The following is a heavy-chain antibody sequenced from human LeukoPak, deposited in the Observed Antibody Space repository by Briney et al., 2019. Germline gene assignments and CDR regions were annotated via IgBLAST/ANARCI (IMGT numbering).Heavy chain of an antibody. J-gene: IGHJ3*02. V-gene: IGHV1-2*02. Sequence: ASVKVSCEASGYTFTGYYMHWVRQAPGQGLEWMGWINPNSGGTNYAQKFQGRVTMTRDTSISTAYMELSRLRSDDTAVYYCTRANAPRYYDFWSGYTDAFDIWGQGTMVTVSS. D-gene: IGHD3-3*01. CDR3: TRANAPRYYDFWSGYTDAFDI. CDR2: INPNSGGT. CDR1: GYTFTGYY.